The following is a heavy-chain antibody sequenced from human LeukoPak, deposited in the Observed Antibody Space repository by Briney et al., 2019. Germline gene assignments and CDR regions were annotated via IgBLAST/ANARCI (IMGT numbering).Heavy chain of an antibody. CDR1: GGSISSYY. Sequence: SETLSLTCTVSGGSISSYYWSWIRQPPGKGLEWIGYIYYRGSTNHNPSLKSRVTISVDTSKNQFSLNLSSVTAADTAVYYCAREIPRGIAAAGIDYWGQGTLVTVSS. CDR2: IYYRGST. J-gene: IGHJ4*02. V-gene: IGHV4-59*01. D-gene: IGHD6-13*01. CDR3: AREIPRGIAAAGIDY.